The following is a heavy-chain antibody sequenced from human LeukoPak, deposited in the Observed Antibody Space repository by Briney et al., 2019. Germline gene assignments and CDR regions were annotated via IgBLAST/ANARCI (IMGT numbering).Heavy chain of an antibody. D-gene: IGHD1-26*01. CDR1: GGTFSSYA. V-gene: IGHV1-69*13. CDR3: AKDQRWESPHYLDS. J-gene: IGHJ4*02. CDR2: IIPIFGTA. Sequence: SVKVSCKASGGTFSSYAISWVRQAPGQGLEWIGGIIPIFGTANYAQKFQGRVTITADESTSTAYMELSSLRSEDTAVYYCAKDQRWESPHYLDSWGQGTLVTVSS.